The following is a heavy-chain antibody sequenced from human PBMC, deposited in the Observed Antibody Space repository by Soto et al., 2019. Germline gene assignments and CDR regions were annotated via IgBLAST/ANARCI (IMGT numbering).Heavy chain of an antibody. CDR2: IYYSGGS. CDR3: ARHSWELRKTFDY. CDR1: GGSMSSYY. J-gene: IGHJ4*01. Sequence: SETLALACTVSGGSMSSYYWSWIRQPPGKGLEWIGYIYYSGGSNYNPSLKSRVTISLDTSKNQFSLKLSSVTAADTAVYYCARHSWELRKTFDYWGQGTLVTVSS. V-gene: IGHV4-59*08. D-gene: IGHD1-7*01.